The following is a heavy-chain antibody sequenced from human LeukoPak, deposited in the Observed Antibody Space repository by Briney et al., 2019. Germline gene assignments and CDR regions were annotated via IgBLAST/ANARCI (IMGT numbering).Heavy chain of an antibody. CDR3: ARSPQEIFDF. J-gene: IGHJ4*02. V-gene: IGHV3-23*01. Sequence: SGSGGNTYYADSVKGRFTISRDNSKNTLYLQMISLRAEDTAVYYCARSPQEIFDFWGQGTLATVSS. CDR2: SGSGGNT.